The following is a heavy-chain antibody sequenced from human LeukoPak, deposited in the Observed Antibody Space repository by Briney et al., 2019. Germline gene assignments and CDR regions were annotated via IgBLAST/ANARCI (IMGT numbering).Heavy chain of an antibody. CDR3: AISRGPTVAPYNWFDP. CDR2: ISGSGGST. Sequence: GGSLRLSCAASGFSISSDYMTWVRQAPGKGLEWVSAISGSGGSTYYADSVKGRFTISRDNSKNTLYLQMNSLRAEDTAVYYCAISRGPTVAPYNWFDPWGQGTLVTVSS. V-gene: IGHV3-23*01. J-gene: IGHJ5*02. D-gene: IGHD4-23*01. CDR1: GFSISSDY.